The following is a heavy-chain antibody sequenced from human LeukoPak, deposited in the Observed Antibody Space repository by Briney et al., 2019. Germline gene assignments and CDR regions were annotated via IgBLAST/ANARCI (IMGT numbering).Heavy chain of an antibody. Sequence: GESLRLSCAASGFTVSSNYMSWVRQAPGKGLEWVSVIYSGGSTYYADSVKGRFTISRDNSKNTLYLQMNSLRAEDTAVYYCARDGSQRYYDFVRYGMDVWGQGTTVTVSS. CDR2: IYSGGST. CDR1: GFTVSSNY. CDR3: ARDGSQRYYDFVRYGMDV. D-gene: IGHD3-3*01. J-gene: IGHJ6*02. V-gene: IGHV3-66*01.